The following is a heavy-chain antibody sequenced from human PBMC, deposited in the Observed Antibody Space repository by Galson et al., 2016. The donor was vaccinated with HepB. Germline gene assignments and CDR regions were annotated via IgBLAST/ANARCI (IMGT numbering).Heavy chain of an antibody. D-gene: IGHD1-26*01. J-gene: IGHJ3*02. CDR2: ISSCSSYI. CDR1: GFTFSSYS. V-gene: IGHV3-21*01. Sequence: SLRLPCPASGFTFSSYSMNWVRQAPGKGLEWVSSISSCSSYIYYADTVKGRFTISRDNAKNSLYLQMNSLRVEDTAVYYCARFRVGGTFPDAFDIWGQGTMVTVSS. CDR3: ARFRVGGTFPDAFDI.